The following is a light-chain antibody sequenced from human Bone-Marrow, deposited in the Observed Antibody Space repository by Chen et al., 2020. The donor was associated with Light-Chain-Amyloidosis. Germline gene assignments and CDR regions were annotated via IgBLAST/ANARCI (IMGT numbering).Light chain of an antibody. CDR2: GAS. J-gene: IGKJ2*01. CDR1: QSVTRN. V-gene: IGKV3-15*01. CDR3: QESNYWVYT. Sequence: EIVMTQSPATLSVSPGERATLSCRASQSVTRNLAWYQQKPGQAPRLLIYGASSRATGIPARFSGSGSGTEFTLTITRLQSEEFAVYYCQESNYWVYTFGQGTKLEIK.